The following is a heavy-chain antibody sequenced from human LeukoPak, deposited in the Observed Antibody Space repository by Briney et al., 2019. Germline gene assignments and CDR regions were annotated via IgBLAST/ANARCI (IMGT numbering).Heavy chain of an antibody. V-gene: IGHV3-53*05. CDR3: GRVGVGAVAGNYLDY. D-gene: IGHD6-19*01. J-gene: IGHJ4*02. CDR2: IYSGGST. Sequence: GGSLRLSCAASGFTVSSNYMSWVRQAPGKGLEWVSVIYSGGSTYYADSVKGRFTISRDNSKNTLYLQMNSLRPEDTAVYYCGRVGVGAVAGNYLDYWGQGTLVTVSS. CDR1: GFTVSSNY.